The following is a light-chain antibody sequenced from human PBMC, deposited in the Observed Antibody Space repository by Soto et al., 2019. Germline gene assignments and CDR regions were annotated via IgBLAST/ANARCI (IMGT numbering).Light chain of an antibody. V-gene: IGLV2-14*01. J-gene: IGLJ2*01. Sequence: QSVLTQPASVSGSPGQSITISCTGSSSDVGGYNYVSWYQQHPGKAPKLMIYEVSYRPSGVSNRFSGSKSGNTASLTISGLQAEDEADYYCNSYTSDNTHVVFGGGTKVTVL. CDR1: SSDVGGYNY. CDR3: NSYTSDNTHVV. CDR2: EVS.